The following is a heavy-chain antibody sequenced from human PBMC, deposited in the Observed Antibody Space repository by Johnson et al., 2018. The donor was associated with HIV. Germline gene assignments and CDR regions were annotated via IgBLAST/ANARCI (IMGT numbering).Heavy chain of an antibody. V-gene: IGHV3-23*04. CDR2: ISGSGGST. Sequence: EVQLVESGGGLVQPGGSLRLSCGASGFTFSDYWMSWVRQAPGKGLEWVSTISGSGGSTYYADSVKGRFTISRDNAKNSLYLQMNSLRAEDTAVYYCASGYCSSTSCYGRKLLDEAFDIWGQGTMVTVSS. CDR3: ASGYCSSTSCYGRKLLDEAFDI. CDR1: GFTFSDYW. J-gene: IGHJ3*02. D-gene: IGHD2-2*03.